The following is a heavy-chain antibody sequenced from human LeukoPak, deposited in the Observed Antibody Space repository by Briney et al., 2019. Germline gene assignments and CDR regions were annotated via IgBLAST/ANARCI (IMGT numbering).Heavy chain of an antibody. CDR3: ARGAYCSGSCPGAFDI. CDR1: GFTFSTYA. Sequence: GGSLRLSCAASGFTFSTYAMYWVRQAPGEGLEWVSIVWYDGSNKFYAGSVKGRFTISRDNSKNTLYLQMNSLRAEDTAVYYCARGAYCSGSCPGAFDIWGQGTMVTVSS. J-gene: IGHJ3*02. V-gene: IGHV3-33*01. CDR2: VWYDGSNK. D-gene: IGHD2-15*01.